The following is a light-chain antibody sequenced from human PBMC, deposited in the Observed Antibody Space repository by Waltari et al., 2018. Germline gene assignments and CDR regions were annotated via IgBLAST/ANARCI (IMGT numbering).Light chain of an antibody. V-gene: IGLV2-14*03. J-gene: IGLJ3*02. CDR1: SSHVGRYNF. CDR3: SSYSSTNTVV. Sequence: QSALTQPASVSGSPGQSLTIPCTRTSSHVGRYNFVSWYQQHPGRAPKLMIYDVTHRPSGVSTRFSGSKSGDTASLTISGLQAADEAEYYCSSYSSTNTVVFGGGTQLTV. CDR2: DVT.